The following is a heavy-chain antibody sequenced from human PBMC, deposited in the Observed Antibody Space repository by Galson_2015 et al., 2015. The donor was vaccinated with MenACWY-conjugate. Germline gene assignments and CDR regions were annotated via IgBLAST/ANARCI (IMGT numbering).Heavy chain of an antibody. CDR1: GFNFKTYL. Sequence: SLRLSCAASGFNFKTYLMHWVRQVPGKGLLWVSRINIDGGSPAYADSVKGRFTVSRDNVKRTLYLQMNSLRAEDTAMDYCVRGVYALGSAQLFDYWGQGTLVTVSS. J-gene: IGHJ4*02. D-gene: IGHD2-2*01. CDR3: VRGVYALGSAQLFDY. V-gene: IGHV3-74*01. CDR2: INIDGGSP.